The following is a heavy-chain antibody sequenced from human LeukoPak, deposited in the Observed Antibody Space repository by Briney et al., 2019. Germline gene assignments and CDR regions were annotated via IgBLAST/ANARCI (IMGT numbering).Heavy chain of an antibody. CDR2: IYSGGST. CDR3: ARAAGYGSGSFYYYYGMDV. CDR1: GFTVSSNY. V-gene: IGHV3-53*01. J-gene: IGHJ6*02. Sequence: GGSLRLSCAASGFTVSSNYMSWVRQAPGKGLEWVSVIYSGGSTYYADSVKGRFTISRDNSKNTLYLQMNSLRAEDTAVYYCARAAGYGSGSFYYYYGMDVWGQGTTVTVSS. D-gene: IGHD3-10*01.